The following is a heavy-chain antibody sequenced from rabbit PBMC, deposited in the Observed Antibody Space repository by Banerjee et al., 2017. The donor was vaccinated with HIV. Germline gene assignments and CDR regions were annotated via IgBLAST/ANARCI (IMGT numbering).Heavy chain of an antibody. CDR3: ARSYGGSGWNFGL. Sequence: QQQLEESGGGLVKPGGTLTLTCTASGIDFSSYYYMCWVRQAPGKGLEWIACIYAGSSGSTYYASWAKGRFTISKTSSTTVTLQMTSLTAADTATYFCARSYGGSGWNFGLWGQGTLVTVS. V-gene: IGHV1S45*01. CDR2: IYAGSSGST. CDR1: GIDFSSYYY. J-gene: IGHJ3*01. D-gene: IGHD4-2*01.